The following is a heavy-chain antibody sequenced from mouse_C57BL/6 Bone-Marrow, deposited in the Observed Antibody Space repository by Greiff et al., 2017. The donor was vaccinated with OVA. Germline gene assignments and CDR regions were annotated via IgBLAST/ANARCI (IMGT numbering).Heavy chain of an antibody. J-gene: IGHJ2*01. CDR2: ISSGGSYT. CDR1: GFTFSSYG. CDR3: ARQNLGYFDY. Sequence: EVKLVESGGDLVKPGGSLKLSCAASGFTFSSYGMSWVRQTPDKRLEWVATISSGGSYTYYPDSVKGRFTISRDNAKNTLYLQMSSLKSEDTAMYYCARQNLGYFDYWGQGTTLTVSS. V-gene: IGHV5-6*01.